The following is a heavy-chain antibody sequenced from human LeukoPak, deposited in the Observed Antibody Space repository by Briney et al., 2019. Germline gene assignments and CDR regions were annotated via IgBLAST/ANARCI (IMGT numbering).Heavy chain of an antibody. CDR1: GYTFTVYY. D-gene: IGHD5-18*01. CDR3: ARDTAMVTYWFDP. Sequence: ASVTVSFKASGYTFTVYYMHWERQAPGQGLEWMGWINPNSGGTNYAQKFQGRVTMTRDTSISTAYMELSRLRSDDTAVYYCARDTAMVTYWFDPWGQGTLVTVSS. CDR2: INPNSGGT. V-gene: IGHV1-2*02. J-gene: IGHJ5*02.